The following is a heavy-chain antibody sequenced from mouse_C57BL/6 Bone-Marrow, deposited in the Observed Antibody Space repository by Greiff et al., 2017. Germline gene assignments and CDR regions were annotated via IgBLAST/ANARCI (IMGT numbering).Heavy chain of an antibody. V-gene: IGHV5-4*01. CDR3: ARDEDYYGSSVAY. D-gene: IGHD1-1*01. J-gene: IGHJ3*01. CDR2: ISDGGSYT. Sequence: EVMLVESGGGLVKPGGSLKLSCAASGFTFSSYAMSWVRQTPEKRLEWVATISDGGSYTYYPDNVKGRFTISRDNAKNNLYLQMSHLKSEDTAMYYCARDEDYYGSSVAYRGQGTLGTVSA. CDR1: GFTFSSYA.